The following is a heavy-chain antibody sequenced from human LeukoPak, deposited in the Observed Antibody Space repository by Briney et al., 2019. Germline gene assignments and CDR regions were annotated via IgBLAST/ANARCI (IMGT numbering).Heavy chain of an antibody. Sequence: GGSLRLSCAASGFTFSTYGMHWVRQAPGKGLEWVAVISYDGSNEYYADSVKGRFTISRDNSKNTLYLQMSSLRAEDTAVYFCAKKSLWSGPFDYWGQGTLVTVSS. CDR2: ISYDGSNE. V-gene: IGHV3-30*18. CDR1: GFTFSTYG. CDR3: AKKSLWSGPFDY. D-gene: IGHD3-3*01. J-gene: IGHJ4*02.